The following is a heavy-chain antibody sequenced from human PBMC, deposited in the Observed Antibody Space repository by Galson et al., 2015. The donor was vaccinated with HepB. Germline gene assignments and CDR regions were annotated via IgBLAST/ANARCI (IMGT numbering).Heavy chain of an antibody. CDR3: ARGYYGPPRHGFWFDP. Sequence: LTCTVSGGSISSGDYYWSWIRQPPGKGLEWIGYIYYSGSTYYNPSLKSRVTISVDTSKNQFSLKLSSVTAADTAVYYCARGYYGPPRHGFWFDPWGQGTLVTVSS. CDR1: GGSISSGDYY. V-gene: IGHV4-30-4*01. D-gene: IGHD3-10*01. CDR2: IYYSGST. J-gene: IGHJ5*02.